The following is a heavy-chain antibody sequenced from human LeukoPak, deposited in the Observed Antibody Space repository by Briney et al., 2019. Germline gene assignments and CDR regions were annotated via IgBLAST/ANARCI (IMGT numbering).Heavy chain of an antibody. CDR3: ARQFGSGSYYLGVLARGMDV. CDR2: INHSGST. V-gene: IGHV4-30-2*01. D-gene: IGHD3-10*01. Sequence: TTSQTLSLTCTVSGGSISSGGYYWSWIRQPPGKGLEWIGEINHSGSTNYSPSLKSRVTISVDTSKNQFSLKLSSVTAADTAVYYCARQFGSGSYYLGVLARGMDVWGQGTTVTVSS. CDR1: GGSISSGGYY. J-gene: IGHJ6*02.